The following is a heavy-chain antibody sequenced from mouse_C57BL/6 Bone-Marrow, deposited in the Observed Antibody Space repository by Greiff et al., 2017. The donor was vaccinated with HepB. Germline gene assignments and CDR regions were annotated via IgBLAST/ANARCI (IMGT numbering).Heavy chain of an antibody. CDR2: INPYNGGT. Sequence: VQLQQSGPVLVKPGASVKMSCKASGYTFTDYYMNWVKQSHGKSLEWIGVINPYNGGTSYNQKFKGKATLTVDKSSSTAYMELNSLTSEDSAVYCCAFITTVVAPYSFDCWGQGTTLTVSS. V-gene: IGHV1-19*01. CDR1: GYTFTDYY. D-gene: IGHD1-1*01. CDR3: AFITTVVAPYSFDC. J-gene: IGHJ2*01.